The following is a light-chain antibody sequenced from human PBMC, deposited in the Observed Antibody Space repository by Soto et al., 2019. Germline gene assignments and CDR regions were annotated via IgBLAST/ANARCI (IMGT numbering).Light chain of an antibody. J-gene: IGKJ4*01. V-gene: IGKV2-30*01. CDR1: QSLLYSDGNTY. CDR3: MQGTHWPPT. CDR2: KVS. Sequence: DVVTTQSPLSLPVTLGQPASISCRSSQSLLYSDGNTYLTWFQQRPGQSPRRLIYKVSNRDSGVPDRFSGSGSGTDFTLKISRVEADDVGVYYCMQGTHWPPTFGGGTKVEIQ.